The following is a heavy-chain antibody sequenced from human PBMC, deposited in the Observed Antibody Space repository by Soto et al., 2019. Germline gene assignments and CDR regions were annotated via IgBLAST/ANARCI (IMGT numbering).Heavy chain of an antibody. CDR1: GGAVTSGSHC. CDR3: AKGRLTSGTIEAGSWRLYYFYGMDV. D-gene: IGHD6-13*01. J-gene: IGHJ6*02. Sequence: PSETLSLTCTVSGGAVTSGSHCWSWIRQPPGKGLEWIGYIYNSDTTKYNPSLKSRVTISVDTSNNQFSLKLTSLTAADTAVYYCAKGRLTSGTIEAGSWRLYYFYGMDVWGQGTTVTVYS. CDR2: IYNSDTT. V-gene: IGHV4-61*01.